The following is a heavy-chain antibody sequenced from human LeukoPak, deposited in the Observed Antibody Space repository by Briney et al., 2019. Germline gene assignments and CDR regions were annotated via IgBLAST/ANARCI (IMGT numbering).Heavy chain of an antibody. CDR3: AGGYSSGSNAFDI. V-gene: IGHV4-34*01. D-gene: IGHD6-19*01. CDR2: IYYSGST. CDR1: GGSFSGYY. J-gene: IGHJ3*02. Sequence: SETLSLTCAVYGGSFSGYYWGWIRQPPGKGLEWIGSIYYSGSTYYNPSLKSRVTISVDTSKNQFSLKLSSVTAADTAVYYCAGGYSSGSNAFDIWGQGTMVTVSS.